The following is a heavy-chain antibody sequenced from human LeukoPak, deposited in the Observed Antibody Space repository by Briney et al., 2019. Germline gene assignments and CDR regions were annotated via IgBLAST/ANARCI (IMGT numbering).Heavy chain of an antibody. CDR3: AREPWSIAYCSSTNCGLNS. V-gene: IGHV3-21*01. Sequence: GGSLRLSCAGSGFPFSSHGMNWVRQAPGKGLEWVSGIGPGGPTYYADSVKGRFTISRDNAKNSLFLQMNSLRAEDTAVYYCAREPWSIAYCSSTNCGLNSWGQGTLVTVSS. J-gene: IGHJ4*02. CDR1: GFPFSSHG. CDR2: IGPGGPT. D-gene: IGHD2-2*01.